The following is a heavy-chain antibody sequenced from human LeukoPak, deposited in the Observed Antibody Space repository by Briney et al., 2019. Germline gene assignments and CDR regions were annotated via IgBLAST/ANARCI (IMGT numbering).Heavy chain of an antibody. J-gene: IGHJ4*02. D-gene: IGHD3-9*01. V-gene: IGHV3-30*18. CDR1: GFTFSSYG. CDR2: ISYDGSNK. CDR3: AKSRPNDYDILTGYDY. Sequence: PGGSLRLSCAATGFTFSSYGMHWVRQAPGKGLEWVAVISYDGSNKYYADSVKGRFTISRDNSKNTLYLQMNSLRAEDTAVYYCAKSRPNDYDILTGYDYWGQGTLVTVSS.